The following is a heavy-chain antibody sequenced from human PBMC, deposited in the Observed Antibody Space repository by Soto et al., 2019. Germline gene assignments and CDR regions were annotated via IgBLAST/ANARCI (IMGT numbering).Heavy chain of an antibody. CDR2: ISGSGTNT. J-gene: IGHJ4*02. CDR3: AKVADALTTEVVIRNFDY. D-gene: IGHD3-22*01. CDR1: GFTFSNYG. V-gene: IGHV3-23*01. Sequence: EVQLLESGGGLAQPGGSLRLSCAASGFTFSNYGMTWVRQAPGKGLEWVSGISGSGTNTFYADAVKGRFAISRDNSQNTLYLQNNSLRADDTAVYYCAKVADALTTEVVIRNFDYWGQGTLVTVSS.